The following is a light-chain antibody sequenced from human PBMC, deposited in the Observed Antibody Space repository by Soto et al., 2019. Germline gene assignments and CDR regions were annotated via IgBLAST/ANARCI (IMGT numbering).Light chain of an antibody. V-gene: IGKV3-15*01. CDR1: QSVSSN. Sequence: EIVMTQSPGTLSVSPGERAILSCRASQSVSSNLAWYQQKPGQTPRLLIYGASTRATGIPARFSGSGSGTEFTLTISSLPSEDFAVYYCQQYNNWPPFTFGPGTKVDIK. CDR2: GAS. J-gene: IGKJ3*01. CDR3: QQYNNWPPFT.